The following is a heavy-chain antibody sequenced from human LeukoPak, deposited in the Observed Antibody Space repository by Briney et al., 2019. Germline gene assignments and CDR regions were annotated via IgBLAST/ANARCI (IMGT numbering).Heavy chain of an antibody. J-gene: IGHJ4*02. D-gene: IGHD3-10*01. CDR3: AKDLEYYGLGSPTGYFDY. V-gene: IGHV3-30*02. Sequence: GGSLRLSCAASAFTFSSYAMHWVRQAPGKGLEWVAFIRYDGSNEYYADSVKGRFTISRDNSKSTLYLQMNSLRLEDTAVYYCAKDLEYYGLGSPTGYFDYWGQGTLVTVSS. CDR1: AFTFSSYA. CDR2: IRYDGSNE.